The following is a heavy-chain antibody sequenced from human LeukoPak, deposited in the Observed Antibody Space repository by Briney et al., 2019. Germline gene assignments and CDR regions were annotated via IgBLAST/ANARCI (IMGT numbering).Heavy chain of an antibody. V-gene: IGHV1-69*01. Sequence: APVKGSCKAFVGTFSSYALNWGRQAPGQRLEWMGGIIPIFGTANYAQRFQGRVTITADESMSTAYMELSSLRSEDTAVYYCARETLGGRGYYYYGMDVWGQGTTVTVSS. D-gene: IGHD4-23*01. CDR3: ARETLGGRGYYYYGMDV. J-gene: IGHJ6*02. CDR2: IIPIFGTA. CDR1: VGTFSSYA.